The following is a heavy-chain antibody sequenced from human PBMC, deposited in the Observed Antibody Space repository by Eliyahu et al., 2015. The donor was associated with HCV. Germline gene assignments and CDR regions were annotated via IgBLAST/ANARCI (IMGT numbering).Heavy chain of an antibody. Sequence: QVQLQESGPGLVKPSQTLSLTCSVSGGSLXSXYXSWSWLRQPPGKGLEWIGXIYSSGKTYYNPSLKSRVGISLDTSKNQFSLRLTXVTASDTAVFYCARGGGDSLVQGEVFDSWGPGTLVTVSS. CDR3: ARGGGDSLVQGEVFDS. J-gene: IGHJ4*02. V-gene: IGHV4-30-4*01. D-gene: IGHD3-10*01. CDR1: GGSLXSXYXS. CDR2: IYSSGKT.